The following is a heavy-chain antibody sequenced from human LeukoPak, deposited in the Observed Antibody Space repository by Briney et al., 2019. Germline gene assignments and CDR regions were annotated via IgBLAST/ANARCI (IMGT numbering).Heavy chain of an antibody. CDR1: GFTFSSYA. Sequence: GGSLRLSCAASGFTFSSYAMSWVRQAPGKGLEWVSYISSSSSTIYYADSVKGRFTISRDNAKNSLYLQMNSLRAEDTAVYYCARDGSREAGRPFPFDYWGQGTLVTVSS. V-gene: IGHV3-48*01. CDR3: ARDGSREAGRPFPFDY. CDR2: ISSSSSTI. D-gene: IGHD6-19*01. J-gene: IGHJ4*02.